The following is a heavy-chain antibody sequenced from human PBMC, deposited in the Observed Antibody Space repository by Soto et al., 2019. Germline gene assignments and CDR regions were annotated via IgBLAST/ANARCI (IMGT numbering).Heavy chain of an antibody. Sequence: QISLKESGPTLVKPTHTLTLTCSFSGFSLSTSGVGVGWIRQPPVKALECVALISCDDEKRYSPPPKSRLTNTRDTSKNQVVLTMTNMDPKDTSTYYCARSWYCSGGSCYYTYYFDYWGQGTLVTVSS. CDR2: ISCDDEK. D-gene: IGHD2-15*01. CDR3: ARSWYCSGGSCYYTYYFDY. V-gene: IGHV2-5*02. CDR1: GFSLSTSGVG. J-gene: IGHJ4*02.